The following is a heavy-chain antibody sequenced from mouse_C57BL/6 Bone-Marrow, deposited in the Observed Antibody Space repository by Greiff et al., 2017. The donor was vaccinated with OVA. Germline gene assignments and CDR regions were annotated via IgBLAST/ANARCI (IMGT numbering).Heavy chain of an antibody. CDR2: IDPENGDT. Sequence: EVQLQQSGAGLVRPGASVKLSCTASGFNIKDDYMHWVKQRPEQGLEWIGWIDPENGDTEYASKFQGKATITADTSSNTAYLQLSSLTSEDTAVYYCTSPDYYGKNYWGQGTTLTRSS. CDR3: TSPDYYGKNY. CDR1: GFNIKDDY. J-gene: IGHJ2*01. V-gene: IGHV14-4*01. D-gene: IGHD1-1*01.